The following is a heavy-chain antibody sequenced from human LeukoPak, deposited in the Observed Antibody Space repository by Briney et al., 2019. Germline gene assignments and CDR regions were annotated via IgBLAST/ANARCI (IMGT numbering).Heavy chain of an antibody. CDR3: ANLGYLDDDAFDI. J-gene: IGHJ3*02. CDR2: IYSGGST. V-gene: IGHV3-53*01. Sequence: GGSLRLSCAASGFTFSSNYMSWVRQAPGKGLEWVSVIYSGGSTYYADSVKGRFTISRDNSKNTLYLQMNSLRAEDTAVYYCANLGYLDDDAFDIWGQGTMVTVSS. D-gene: IGHD7-27*01. CDR1: GFTFSSNY.